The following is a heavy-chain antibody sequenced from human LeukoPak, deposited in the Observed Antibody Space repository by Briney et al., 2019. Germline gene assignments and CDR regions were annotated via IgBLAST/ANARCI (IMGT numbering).Heavy chain of an antibody. V-gene: IGHV3-23*01. J-gene: IGHJ6*02. CDR3: ARGGPGTHGQSDMKGYYYYGMDV. CDR2: ISGSGGST. CDR1: GFTFSSYS. D-gene: IGHD1-1*01. Sequence: PGGSLRLSCAASGFTFSSYSMNWVRQAPGKGLEWVSAISGSGGSTYYADSVKGRFTISRDNSKNTLYLQMNSLRAEDTAVYYCARGGPGTHGQSDMKGYYYYGMDVWGQGTTVTVSS.